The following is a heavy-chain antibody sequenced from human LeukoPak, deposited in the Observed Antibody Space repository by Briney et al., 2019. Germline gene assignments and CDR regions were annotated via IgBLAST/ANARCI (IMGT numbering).Heavy chain of an antibody. D-gene: IGHD5-24*01. V-gene: IGHV3-33*06. CDR3: VKDDGRVKGHIDY. CDR1: GFTFSSYW. Sequence: GGSLRLSCAASGFTFSSYWMHWVRQAPGKELEWVALIWYDGSKKYYADSVKGRFTISRDNSKNTVYMQMNSMRVEDTAVYYCVKDDGRVKGHIDYWGQGTPVTVS. CDR2: IWYDGSKK. J-gene: IGHJ4*02.